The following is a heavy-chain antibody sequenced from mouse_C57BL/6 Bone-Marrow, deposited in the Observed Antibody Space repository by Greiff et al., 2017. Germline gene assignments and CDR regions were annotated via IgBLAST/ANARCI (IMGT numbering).Heavy chain of an antibody. CDR2: INPYNGGT. Sequence: EVQLQQSGPVLVKPGASVKMSCKASGYTFTDYYMNWVKQSHGKSLEWIGVINPYNGGTSYNQKFKGKATLTVDKSSSTAYMELNSLTSEDDAVYYCARRSPYYFDYWGQGTTLTVSS. CDR1: GYTFTDYY. V-gene: IGHV1-19*01. CDR3: ARRSPYYFDY. J-gene: IGHJ2*01.